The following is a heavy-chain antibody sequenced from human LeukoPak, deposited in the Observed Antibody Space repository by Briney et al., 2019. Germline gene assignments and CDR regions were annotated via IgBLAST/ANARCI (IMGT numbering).Heavy chain of an antibody. Sequence: GGSLRLSCAASGFTCSAYVMTWVRQVPGKGLEWVSLISGSVGSTHYADSVKGRFTISRDNAKISLYLQMNSLRAEDTAVYYCARDGAQMATVTFDYWGQGTLVTVSS. V-gene: IGHV3-23*01. CDR2: ISGSVGST. J-gene: IGHJ4*02. CDR1: GFTCSAYV. D-gene: IGHD5-24*01. CDR3: ARDGAQMATVTFDY.